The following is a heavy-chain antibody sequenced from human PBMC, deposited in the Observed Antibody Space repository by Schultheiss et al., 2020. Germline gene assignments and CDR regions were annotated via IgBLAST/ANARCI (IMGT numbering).Heavy chain of an antibody. CDR2: ISAGGGGT. J-gene: IGHJ3*02. CDR3: ARDRAVAGRGAFDI. Sequence: GESLKISCAASGFTFSSYSMNWVRQAPGKGLEWVSAISAGGGGTYYTDSVKGRFTISRDNSKNALYLQMHSLRAEDTAVYYCARDRAVAGRGAFDIWGQGTMVTVSS. D-gene: IGHD6-19*01. V-gene: IGHV3-23*01. CDR1: GFTFSSYS.